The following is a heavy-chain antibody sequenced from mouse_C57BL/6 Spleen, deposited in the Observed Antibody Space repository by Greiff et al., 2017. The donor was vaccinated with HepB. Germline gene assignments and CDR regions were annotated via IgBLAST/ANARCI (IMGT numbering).Heavy chain of an antibody. CDR3: ARDYDHDWYFDV. CDR2: IDPSDSET. V-gene: IGHV1-52*01. Sequence: QVQLQQPGAELVRPGSSVKLSCKASGYTFTSYWMHWVKRRPIQGLEWIGNIDPSDSETHYNQKFKDKATLTVDKSSSTAYMQLSSLTSEDSAVYYCARDYDHDWYFDVWGTGTTVTVSS. CDR1: GYTFTSYW. J-gene: IGHJ1*03. D-gene: IGHD2-4*01.